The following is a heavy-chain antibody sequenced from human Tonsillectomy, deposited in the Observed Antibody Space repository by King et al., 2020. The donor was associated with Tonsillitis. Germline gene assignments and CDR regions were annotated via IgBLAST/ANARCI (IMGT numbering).Heavy chain of an antibody. CDR2: ISSSGSTI. V-gene: IGHV3-48*03. J-gene: IGHJ5*02. D-gene: IGHD3-10*01. CDR1: GFTFSSYE. Sequence: VQLVESGGGLVQPGGSLRLSCAASGFTFSSYEMNWVRQAPGKGLGWVSYISSSGSTIYYADSVKGRFTISRDNAKNSLYLQMNSLRAEDTAVYYCARQNYHTPFDPWGQGTLVTVSS. CDR3: ARQNYHTPFDP.